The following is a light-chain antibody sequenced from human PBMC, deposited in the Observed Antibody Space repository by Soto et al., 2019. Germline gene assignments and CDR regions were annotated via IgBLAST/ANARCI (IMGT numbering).Light chain of an antibody. CDR1: QGISRY. V-gene: IGKV1-9*01. J-gene: IGKJ1*01. Sequence: DIHLTQSPSFLSASVGERAPIPCRASQGISRYLALYPQPPGNDPKSLIYAASTLQSGVPSRCSGSGSGTEFTLTISSLHPDDVATYYCQQYNSYWTFGQGTKG. CDR2: AAS. CDR3: QQYNSYWT.